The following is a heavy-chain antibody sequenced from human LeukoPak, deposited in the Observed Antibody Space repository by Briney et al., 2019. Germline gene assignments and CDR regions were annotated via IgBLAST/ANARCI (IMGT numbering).Heavy chain of an antibody. V-gene: IGHV3-21*04. J-gene: IGHJ4*02. CDR2: ISSSSSYI. CDR3: AKVTPPDDSEFDY. D-gene: IGHD2-15*01. Sequence: PGGSLRLSCAASGFTFSSYSMNWVRQAPGKGLEWVSSISSSSSYIYYADSVKGRFTISRDNSKNTLYLQMNSLRAEDTAVYYCAKVTPPDDSEFDYWGQGTLVTVSS. CDR1: GFTFSSYS.